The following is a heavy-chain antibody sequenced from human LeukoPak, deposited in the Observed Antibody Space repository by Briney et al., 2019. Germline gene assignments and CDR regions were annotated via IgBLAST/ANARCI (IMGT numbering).Heavy chain of an antibody. CDR1: GYSISSGYY. Sequence: SDTLSLTCAVSGYSISSGYYWGWIRQPPGKGLEWIGEIYHSGSTNYNPSLKSRVTISVDTSKNQFSLKLSSVTAADTAVYYCAREIIPTWFDPWGQGTLVTVSS. V-gene: IGHV4-38-2*01. J-gene: IGHJ5*02. D-gene: IGHD3-10*01. CDR3: AREIIPTWFDP. CDR2: IYHSGST.